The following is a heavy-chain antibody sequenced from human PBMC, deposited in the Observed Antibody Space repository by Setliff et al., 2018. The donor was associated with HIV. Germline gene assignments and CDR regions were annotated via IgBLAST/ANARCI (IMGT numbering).Heavy chain of an antibody. CDR2: FDPEDRET. Sequence: ASVKVSCNISGYSLSEFSRHWVRQAPGKGLEWMGGFDPEDRETLYAQKFRDRVIMTEDTSTDTAYMELRSLTSEDTAVYYCATATSYGWFLAFDIWGQGTMVTVSS. CDR1: GYSLSEFS. CDR3: ATATSYGWFLAFDI. D-gene: IGHD6-19*01. V-gene: IGHV1-24*01. J-gene: IGHJ3*02.